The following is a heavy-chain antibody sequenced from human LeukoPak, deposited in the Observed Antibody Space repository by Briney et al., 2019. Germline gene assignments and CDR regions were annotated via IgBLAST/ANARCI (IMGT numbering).Heavy chain of an antibody. CDR2: ISWNGNSI. J-gene: IGHJ5*02. CDR1: GFTFSSYS. Sequence: GGSLRLSCAASGFTFSSYSMNWVRQAPGKGLEWVSAISWNGNSIVYADSVKGRFTISRDNAKNSLYLQMNSLRAEDTAVYYCARGRTSAWGQGTLVTVSS. CDR3: ARGRTSA. V-gene: IGHV3-21*01. D-gene: IGHD3-10*01.